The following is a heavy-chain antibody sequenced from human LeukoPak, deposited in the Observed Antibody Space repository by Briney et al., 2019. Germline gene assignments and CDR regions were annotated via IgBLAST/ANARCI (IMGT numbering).Heavy chain of an antibody. Sequence: PGGSLRLSCVGTGFTFSTYAMTWVRQASGKGLEWVSLISATFGSTYYADSVKGRFTISRDNIKNTLYLQMNSLRAEDTAVYYCAKGVGYCSGGSCQQFDYWGQGTLVTVSS. CDR3: AKGVGYCSGGSCQQFDY. V-gene: IGHV3-23*01. CDR2: ISATFGST. J-gene: IGHJ4*02. D-gene: IGHD2-15*01. CDR1: GFTFSTYA.